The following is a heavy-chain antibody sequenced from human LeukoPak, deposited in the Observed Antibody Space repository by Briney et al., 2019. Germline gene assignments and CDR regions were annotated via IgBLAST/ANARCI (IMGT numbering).Heavy chain of an antibody. V-gene: IGHV1-69*04. CDR1: GGTFSSYA. Sequence: SVKVSCKASGGTFSSYAISWVRQAPGQGLEWMGRIIPIFGIANYAQKFQGRVTITADKSTSTAYMELRSLRSEDTAVYYCASGGPDIVVVPAAAYFDYWGQGTLVTVSS. J-gene: IGHJ4*02. CDR3: ASGGPDIVVVPAAAYFDY. CDR2: IIPIFGIA. D-gene: IGHD2-2*01.